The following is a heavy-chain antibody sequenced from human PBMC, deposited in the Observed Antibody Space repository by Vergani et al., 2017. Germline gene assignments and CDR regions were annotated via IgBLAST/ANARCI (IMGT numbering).Heavy chain of an antibody. CDR2: INSDGDST. D-gene: IGHD2-8*01. CDR3: ARGLWDCTHIRCSPPSY. CDR1: GFTFSNYW. Sequence: VQLVESGGGLVQPGGSLRLSCTASGFTFSNYWMQWVRQAPGKGLMWVSRINSDGDSTSYADSVKGRFTISRDNAKNTLYLQMDSLRAEDTAVYYCARGLWDCTHIRCSPPSYWGQGTQVTVSS. J-gene: IGHJ4*02. V-gene: IGHV3-74*02.